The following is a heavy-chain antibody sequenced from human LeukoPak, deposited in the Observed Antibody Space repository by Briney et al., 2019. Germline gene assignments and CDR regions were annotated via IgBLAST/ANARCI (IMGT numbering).Heavy chain of an antibody. J-gene: IGHJ5*02. Sequence: GGSLRLSCAAGGFNFDQLWMICLRQAPGKGLEWVANIKQDGSEKVYLDSMKGRFTISRDNSRDSLYLQMNSLRPEDTAVYCARDPGSGWWGGFDLWGQGTLVTVSS. CDR3: ARDPGSGWWGGFDL. D-gene: IGHD6-19*01. V-gene: IGHV3-7*04. CDR1: GFNFDQLW. CDR2: IKQDGSEK.